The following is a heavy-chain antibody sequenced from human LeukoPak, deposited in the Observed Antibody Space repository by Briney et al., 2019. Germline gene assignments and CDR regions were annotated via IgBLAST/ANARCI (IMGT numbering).Heavy chain of an antibody. CDR2: ISAYNGNT. CDR1: GYTFTSYG. CDR3: VRFRYYYDSSDEYYGFDY. J-gene: IGHJ4*02. D-gene: IGHD3-22*01. Sequence: ASVKVSCKASGYTFTSYGISWVRQAPGQGLEWMGWISAYNGNTNYAQKLQGRVTMTTDTSTSTAYMELRSLRSDDTAVYYCVRFRYYYDSSDEYYGFDYWGQGTLVTVSS. V-gene: IGHV1-18*01.